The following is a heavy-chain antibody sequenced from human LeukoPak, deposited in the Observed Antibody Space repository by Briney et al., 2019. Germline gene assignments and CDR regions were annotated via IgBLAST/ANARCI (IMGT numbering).Heavy chain of an antibody. CDR1: GGSISWHY. V-gene: IGHV4-59*11. J-gene: IGHJ6*03. D-gene: IGHD2-2*01. CDR3: AKGRGAHACSSTSCNRTGYYYDMDV. Sequence: SETLSLTCTVSGGSISWHYWSWIRQPPGEGLGWVGDFYYSGSTNYKPSLKGRVTISVDTSKNPFSLKLSPVTAAEPAGYYCAKGRGAHACSSTSCNRTGYYYDMDVWGKGTTVTVSS. CDR2: FYYSGST.